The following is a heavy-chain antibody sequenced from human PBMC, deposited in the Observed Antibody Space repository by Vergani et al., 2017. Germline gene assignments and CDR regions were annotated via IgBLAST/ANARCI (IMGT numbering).Heavy chain of an antibody. V-gene: IGHV4-59*01. J-gene: IGHJ3*02. CDR1: GGSLSSYY. CDR3: AREGVVVAAKVFEI. CDR2: IYYSGST. Sequence: QVQLQESGPGLVKPSETLSLTCTVSGGSLSSYYWLWIRQPPGKGLEWVGYIYYSGSTNYHPSLTRRITISVDPSKTQFSLKLSSVTAADTAVYYCAREGVVVAAKVFEIWGQGTMVTVSS. D-gene: IGHD2-15*01.